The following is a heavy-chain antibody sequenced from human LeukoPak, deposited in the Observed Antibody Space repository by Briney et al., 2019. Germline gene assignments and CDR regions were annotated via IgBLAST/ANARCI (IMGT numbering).Heavy chain of an antibody. J-gene: IGHJ4*02. CDR2: IQPNGNDK. Sequence: GGSLRLSCAVSGFTFKNYGMHWVRQAPGKGLEWVALIQPNGNDKYYGDSVKGRFTVSRDNSKNTLYLQLNSLGAEDTALYYCAKRDGETEFDYWGQGTLVTVSS. CDR3: AKRDGETEFDY. D-gene: IGHD5-24*01. V-gene: IGHV3-30*02. CDR1: GFTFKNYG.